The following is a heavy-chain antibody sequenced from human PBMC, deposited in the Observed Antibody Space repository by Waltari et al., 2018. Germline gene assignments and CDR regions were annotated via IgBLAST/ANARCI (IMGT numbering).Heavy chain of an antibody. Sequence: QVQLVQSGAEVKKPGASVKVSCKASGYSFTGYYMHWVRQAPGQGLEWMGWINPNSGDTGHAQKFQGRVTMTRDTSISTAYMDLSSLRPDDTAVYYCARQRFYGSGSSAAVVDIWGQGTMVTVSS. CDR1: GYSFTGYY. J-gene: IGHJ3*02. V-gene: IGHV1-2*02. CDR3: ARQRFYGSGSSAAVVDI. D-gene: IGHD3-10*01. CDR2: INPNSGDT.